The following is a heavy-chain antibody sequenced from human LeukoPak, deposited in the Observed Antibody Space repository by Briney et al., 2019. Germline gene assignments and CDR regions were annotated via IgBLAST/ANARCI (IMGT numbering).Heavy chain of an antibody. D-gene: IGHD2-2*01. CDR3: ARGDCSSTSCPIGWFDP. V-gene: IGHV4-61*01. CDR2: IYYSGST. Sequence: SETLSLTCTVSGGSVSSGSYYWSWIRQPPGKRLEWIGYIYYSGSTNYNPSLKSRVTISVDTSKNQFSLKLSSVTAADTAVYYCARGDCSSTSCPIGWFDPWGQGTLVTVSS. J-gene: IGHJ5*02. CDR1: GGSVSSGSYY.